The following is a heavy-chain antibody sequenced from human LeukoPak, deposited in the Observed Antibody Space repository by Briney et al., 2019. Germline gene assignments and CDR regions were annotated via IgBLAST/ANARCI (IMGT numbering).Heavy chain of an antibody. CDR3: AKDINYYDSSGYLD. J-gene: IGHJ4*02. V-gene: IGHV3-9*01. D-gene: IGHD3-22*01. Sequence: GGSLRLSCAASGFTFDDYAMHWVRQAPGKGLEWVSGISWNSGSIGYADSVKGRFTISRDNAKNSLYLQMNSLRAEDTALYYCAKDINYYDSSGYLDWGQGTLVTVSS. CDR1: GFTFDDYA. CDR2: ISWNSGSI.